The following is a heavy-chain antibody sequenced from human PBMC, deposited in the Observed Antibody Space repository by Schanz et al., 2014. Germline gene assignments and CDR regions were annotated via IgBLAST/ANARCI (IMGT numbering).Heavy chain of an antibody. CDR2: VSSYDTTV. CDR1: GFTFADYY. CDR3: ARYGFRKFGVVYGLAV. D-gene: IGHD3-3*01. J-gene: IGHJ6*02. Sequence: QVQLLESGGGLFKPGGSLRLSCAGSGFTFADYYMTWIRQAPGKGLEWISYVSSYDTTVSYADSVKGRFTISRDNAKNSVYLQMNSPRVEDTAVYYCARYGFRKFGVVYGLAVWGQGTTVTVS. V-gene: IGHV3-11*01.